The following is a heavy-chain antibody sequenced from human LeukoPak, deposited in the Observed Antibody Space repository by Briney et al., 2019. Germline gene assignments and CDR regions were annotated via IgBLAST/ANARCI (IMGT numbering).Heavy chain of an antibody. D-gene: IGHD2-15*01. V-gene: IGHV3-21*01. CDR1: GFTFSSYS. CDR2: ISSSSYI. Sequence: PGGSLRLSCAASGFTFSSYSMNWVRQAPGKGLEWVSSISSSSYIYYADSVKGRFTISRDNAKNSLYLQMNSLRAEDTAVYYCARGLVAAIFDYWGQGTLVTVSS. CDR3: ARGLVAAIFDY. J-gene: IGHJ4*02.